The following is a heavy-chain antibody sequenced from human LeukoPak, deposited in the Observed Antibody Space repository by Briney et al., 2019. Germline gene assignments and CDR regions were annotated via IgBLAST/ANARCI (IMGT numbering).Heavy chain of an antibody. V-gene: IGHV3-21*01. CDR3: ARGSYNDAFDI. D-gene: IGHD1-26*01. CDR2: ISSSSSYI. CDR1: GFTFSSYS. J-gene: IGHJ3*02. Sequence: GSLSLSCAASGFTFSSYSMNWVRQAPGKGLEWVSSISSSSSYIYYADSVKGRFTISRDNAKNSLYLQMNSLRAEDTAVYYCARGSYNDAFDIWGQGTMVTVSS.